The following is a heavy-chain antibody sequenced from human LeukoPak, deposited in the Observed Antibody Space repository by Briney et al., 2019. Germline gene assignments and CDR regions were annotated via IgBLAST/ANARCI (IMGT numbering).Heavy chain of an antibody. V-gene: IGHV4-4*02. D-gene: IGHD2-8*01. CDR1: GGPITSTNW. CDR2: ISLSGLT. CDR3: SRENGAFSPFGY. Sequence: SETLSLTCGVSGGPITSTNWWRWVRQPPGQGLEWIGEISLSGLTNYNPSLKSRVTMALDKSKNHLSLNLTSVTAADTAVYYCSRENGAFSPFGYWGQGTLVTVPS. J-gene: IGHJ4*02.